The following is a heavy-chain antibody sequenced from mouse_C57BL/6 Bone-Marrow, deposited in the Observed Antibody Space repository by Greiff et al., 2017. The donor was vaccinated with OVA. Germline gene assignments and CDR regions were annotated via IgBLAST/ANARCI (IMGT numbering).Heavy chain of an antibody. D-gene: IGHD4-1*01. V-gene: IGHV1-81*01. CDR3: ARRGGTNYFDY. J-gene: IGHJ2*01. Sequence: QVQLQQSGAELARPGASVKLSCKASGYTFTSYGISWVKQRNGQGLEWIGEIYPRSGNTYYNEKFKGKATLNADKSSSTAYMGLRSLTSEDSAVYFCARRGGTNYFDYWGQGTTLTVSS. CDR1: GYTFTSYG. CDR2: IYPRSGNT.